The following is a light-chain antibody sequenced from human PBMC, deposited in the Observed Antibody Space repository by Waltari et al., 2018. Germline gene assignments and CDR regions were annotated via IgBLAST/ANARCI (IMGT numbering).Light chain of an antibody. CDR2: GAS. V-gene: IGKV3-20*01. J-gene: IGKJ2*01. Sequence: VLTQSPGTLSLSPGERATLSCRASQSITKKFLACYQQKPGQAPRLLIYGASSRAAGIPDRFSGSGSVTDFTLSICRLEPEDSAVYYCQQYGSSVMYTLGRGTKLEIK. CDR1: QSITKKF. CDR3: QQYGSSVMYT.